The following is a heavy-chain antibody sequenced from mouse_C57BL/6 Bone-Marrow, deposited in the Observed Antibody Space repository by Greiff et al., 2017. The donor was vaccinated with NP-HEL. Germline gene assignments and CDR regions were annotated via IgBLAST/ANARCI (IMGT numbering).Heavy chain of an antibody. V-gene: IGHV1-7*01. CDR3: ARCYYGSIHYFDY. Sequence: QVQLQQSGAELAKPGASVKLSCKASGYTFTSYWMHWVKQRPGQGLEWIGYINPSSGYTKYNQKFKDKATLTADKSSSTAYMQLSSLTYEDSAVYYCARCYYGSIHYFDYWGQGTTLTVSS. J-gene: IGHJ2*01. D-gene: IGHD1-1*01. CDR1: GYTFTSYW. CDR2: INPSSGYT.